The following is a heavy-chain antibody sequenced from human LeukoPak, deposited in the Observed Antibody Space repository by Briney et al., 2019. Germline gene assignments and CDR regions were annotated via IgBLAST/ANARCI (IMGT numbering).Heavy chain of an antibody. Sequence: PSETLSLTCTVSGGSISSGGYYWRWIRQPPGKGLEWIGYIYHSGSTYYNPSLKSRVTISVDRSKNQFSLKLSSVTAADTAVYYCARANPRTAFDIWGQGTMVTVSS. V-gene: IGHV4-30-2*01. CDR3: ARANPRTAFDI. CDR1: GGSISSGGYY. J-gene: IGHJ3*02. CDR2: IYHSGST.